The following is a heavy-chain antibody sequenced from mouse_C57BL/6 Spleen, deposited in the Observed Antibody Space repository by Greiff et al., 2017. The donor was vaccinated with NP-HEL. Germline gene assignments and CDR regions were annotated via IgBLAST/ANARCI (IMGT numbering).Heavy chain of an antibody. CDR3: ARRTHPYYYGSSYFDY. V-gene: IGHV1-55*01. CDR1: GYTFTSYW. J-gene: IGHJ2*01. D-gene: IGHD1-1*01. CDR2: IYPGSGST. Sequence: QVQLQQPGAELVKPGASVKMSCKASGYTFTSYWITWVKQRPGQGLEWIGDIYPGSGSTNYTEKFKSKATLTVDTSSSTAYMQLSSLTSEDSAVYYCARRTHPYYYGSSYFDYWGQGTTLTVSS.